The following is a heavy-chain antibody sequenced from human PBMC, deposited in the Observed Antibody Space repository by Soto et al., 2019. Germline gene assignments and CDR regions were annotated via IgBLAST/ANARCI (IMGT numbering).Heavy chain of an antibody. J-gene: IGHJ4*02. Sequence: ASVKVSCKASGYRFTNHGISWVRQAPGQGLEWMGWISGNDGKTKYARKFQGRVTMTTVTSTSTAYMEVRSLRSDDTAVYYCARDSDPLAYYFEHWGQGTLVTVSS. V-gene: IGHV1-18*01. CDR1: GYRFTNHG. CDR2: ISGNDGKT. CDR3: ARDSDPLAYYFEH.